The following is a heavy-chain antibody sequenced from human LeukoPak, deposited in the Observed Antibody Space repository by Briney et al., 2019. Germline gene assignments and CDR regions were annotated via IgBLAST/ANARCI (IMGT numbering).Heavy chain of an antibody. J-gene: IGHJ5*02. V-gene: IGHV1-18*01. D-gene: IGHD6-13*01. CDR3: ARRSGIAAASNWFDP. Sequence: ASVKVSCKASGYTFTSYGISWVRQAPGQGLEWMGWISAYNGNTNYAQKLQGRVTMTTDTSTSTAYMELRSLRSDDTAVYYCARRSGIAAASNWFDPWGQGTLVTVSS. CDR2: ISAYNGNT. CDR1: GYTFTSYG.